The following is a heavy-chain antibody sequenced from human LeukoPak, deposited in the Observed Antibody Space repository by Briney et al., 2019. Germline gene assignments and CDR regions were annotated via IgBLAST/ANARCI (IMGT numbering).Heavy chain of an antibody. V-gene: IGHV3-21*01. CDR3: ARQWGNRAYYYYYMDV. D-gene: IGHD1-26*01. CDR1: GFTFSSYS. CDR2: ISSSSSYI. J-gene: IGHJ6*03. Sequence: PGGSLRLSCAASGFTFSSYSMNWVRQAPGKGLEWVSSISSSSSYIYYADSVKGRFTISRDNAKNSLYLQMNSLRAGDTAVYYCARQWGNRAYYYYYMDVWGKGTTVTVSS.